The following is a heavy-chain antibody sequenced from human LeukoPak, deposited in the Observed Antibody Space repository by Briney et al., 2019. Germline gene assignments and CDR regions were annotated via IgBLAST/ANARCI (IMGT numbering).Heavy chain of an antibody. CDR3: ARFMRGSVDC. D-gene: IGHD2-8*01. Sequence: GGSLRLSCAASGFTFSSYGMHWVRQAPGKGLEWVSVIYSGGGTDYADSVKGRFTISRDNSKNTLYLQTNSLRAEDTAVYYCARFMRGSVDCWGQGTLVTVSS. CDR1: GFTFSSYG. CDR2: IYSGGGT. J-gene: IGHJ4*02. V-gene: IGHV3-NL1*01.